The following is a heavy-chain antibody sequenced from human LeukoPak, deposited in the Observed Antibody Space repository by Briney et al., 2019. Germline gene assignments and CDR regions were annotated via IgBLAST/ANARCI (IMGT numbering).Heavy chain of an antibody. V-gene: IGHV1-2*02. Sequence: ASVKVSCKASGYTFTGYYTHWVRQAPGQGLEWMGWINPNSGGTNYAQKFQGRVTMTRDTSISTAYMELSRLRSDDTAVYYCARGRVYYDFWSGYSGFDYWGQGTLVTVSS. CDR1: GYTFTGYY. J-gene: IGHJ4*02. CDR2: INPNSGGT. CDR3: ARGRVYYDFWSGYSGFDY. D-gene: IGHD3-3*01.